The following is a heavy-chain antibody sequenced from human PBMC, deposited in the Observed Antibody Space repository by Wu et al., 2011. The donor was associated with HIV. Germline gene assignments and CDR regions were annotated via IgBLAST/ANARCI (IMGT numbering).Heavy chain of an antibody. J-gene: IGHJ4*02. CDR2: IIPMFGTA. V-gene: IGHV1-69*14. Sequence: QVQVVQSGPEVKKPGSSVKVSCKVSGGTFSSYGIDWVRQAPGQRFEWMGRIIPMFGTANYAQKFQDRVTITADKSTSTGYLELSSLKSDDTAVYYCARARIFGVLYYFDYWGQGTLVTVSS. D-gene: IGHD2/OR15-2a*01. CDR3: ARARIFGVLYYFDY. CDR1: GGTFSSYG.